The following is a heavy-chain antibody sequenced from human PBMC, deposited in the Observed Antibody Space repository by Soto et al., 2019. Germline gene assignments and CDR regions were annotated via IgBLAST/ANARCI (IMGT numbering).Heavy chain of an antibody. CDR3: AREPLGGSGYRDP. Sequence: QVQLQESGPGLVKPSQTLSLTCTVSGGSISSGGYYWSWIRQHPGKGLEWIGYIYYSGSTYYNPSLKGRVTISVDTSKNQLSLKLSSVTAADTAVYYCAREPLGGSGYRDPWGQGTMVTVSS. D-gene: IGHD3-22*01. CDR1: GGSISSGGYY. CDR2: IYYSGST. J-gene: IGHJ3*01. V-gene: IGHV4-31*03.